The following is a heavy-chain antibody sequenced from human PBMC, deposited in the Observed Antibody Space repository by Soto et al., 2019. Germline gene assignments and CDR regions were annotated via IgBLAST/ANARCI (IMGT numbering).Heavy chain of an antibody. Sequence: QVRLVQSGADVQRPGASMNISCQASGYQFTGSYLHWVRRAPGHGLQWMGMINPDTGSTTYAETFQERVPMTPDKSAGPFFLGLGRLTSADTATYSCARQYCSGPSCYWYFAFGGQGTFVSVPS. CDR3: ARQYCSGPSCYWYFAF. J-gene: IGHJ4*02. CDR1: GYQFTGSY. V-gene: IGHV1-2*02. CDR2: INPDTGST. D-gene: IGHD2-2*01.